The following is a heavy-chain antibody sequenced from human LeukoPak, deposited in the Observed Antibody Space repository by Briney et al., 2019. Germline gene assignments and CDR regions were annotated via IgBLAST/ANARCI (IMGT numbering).Heavy chain of an antibody. V-gene: IGHV3-7*01. CDR3: ARTRITMIVGLASRFDY. CDR1: GFTFSSYW. D-gene: IGHD3-22*01. J-gene: IGHJ4*02. Sequence: PGGSLRLSCAASGFTFSSYWMSWVRQAPGKGLEWVANIKQDGSEKYYVDSVKGRFTISSDNAKNSLYLQMNSLRAEDTAVYYCARTRITMIVGLASRFDYWGQGTLVTVSS. CDR2: IKQDGSEK.